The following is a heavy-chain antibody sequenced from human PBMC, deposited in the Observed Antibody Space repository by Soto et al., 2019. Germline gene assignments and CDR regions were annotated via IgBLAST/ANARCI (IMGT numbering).Heavy chain of an antibody. CDR3: ARDRGFWSGYYSRYYYYGMDV. Sequence: GGSLRLFCAASGFTVSSNYMSWVRQAPGKGLEWVSVIYSGGSTYYADSVKGRFTISRDNSKNTLYLQMNSLRAEDTAVYYCARDRGFWSGYYSRYYYYGMDVWGQGTTVTVSS. D-gene: IGHD3-3*01. CDR2: IYSGGST. J-gene: IGHJ6*02. V-gene: IGHV3-53*01. CDR1: GFTVSSNY.